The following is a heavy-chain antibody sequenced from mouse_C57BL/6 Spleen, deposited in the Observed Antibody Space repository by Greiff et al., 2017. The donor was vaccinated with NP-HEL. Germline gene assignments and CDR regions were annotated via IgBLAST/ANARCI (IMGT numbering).Heavy chain of an antibody. Sequence: VQLQQPGAELVRPGSSVKLSCKASGYTFTSYWMDWVKQRPGQGLEWIGNIYPSDSETHYNQKFKDKATLTVDKSSSTAYMQLSSLTSEDSAVYYCARRGSNFYYAMDYWGQGTSVTVSS. V-gene: IGHV1-61*01. CDR1: GYTFTSYW. CDR2: IYPSDSET. D-gene: IGHD2-5*01. J-gene: IGHJ4*01. CDR3: ARRGSNFYYAMDY.